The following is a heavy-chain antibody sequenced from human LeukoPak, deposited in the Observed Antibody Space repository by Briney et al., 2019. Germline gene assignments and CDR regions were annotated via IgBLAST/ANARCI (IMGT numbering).Heavy chain of an antibody. V-gene: IGHV1-18*04. CDR2: ISTYNGDT. J-gene: IGHJ4*02. CDR3: ARDPSNTSGRYIYFDS. Sequence: ASVKVSCKASGYTFTRYAISWVRQAPGQGLEWMGWISTYNGDTNSAQNLQGRVTMTRDTSTSTAYMELRSLRSDDTAAYYCARDPSNTSGRYIYFDSWSQGTLVTVSS. CDR1: GYTFTRYA. D-gene: IGHD6-19*01.